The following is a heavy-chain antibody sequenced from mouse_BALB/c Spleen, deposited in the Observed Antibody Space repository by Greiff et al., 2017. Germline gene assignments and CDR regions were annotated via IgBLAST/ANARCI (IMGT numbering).Heavy chain of an antibody. V-gene: IGHV1S132*01. Sequence: VHLVESGAELVKPGASVKLSCKTSGYTFTSYWIQWVKQRPGQGLGWIGEIFPGTGTTYYNEKFKGKATLTIDTSSSTAYMQLSSLTSEDSAVYCCARGGGDGAMDDWGQGTSVTVSS. CDR3: ARGGGDGAMDD. CDR2: IFPGTGTT. J-gene: IGHJ4*01. CDR1: GYTFTSYW. D-gene: IGHD3-3*01.